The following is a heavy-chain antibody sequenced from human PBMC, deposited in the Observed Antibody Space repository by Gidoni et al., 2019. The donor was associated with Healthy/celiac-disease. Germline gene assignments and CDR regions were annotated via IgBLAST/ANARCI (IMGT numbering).Heavy chain of an antibody. CDR1: GFTFGDYA. CDR2: IRSKAYGGTT. D-gene: IGHD1-26*01. Sequence: EVQLVESGGGLVRPGRSLSLSCTASGFTFGDYAMRWFRQAPGKGLGWVGFIRSKAYGGTTEYAASVKGRFTISRDDSKSIAYLQMNSLKTEDTAVYYCTTSVGATWIDYWGQGTLVTVSS. J-gene: IGHJ4*02. CDR3: TTSVGATWIDY. V-gene: IGHV3-49*03.